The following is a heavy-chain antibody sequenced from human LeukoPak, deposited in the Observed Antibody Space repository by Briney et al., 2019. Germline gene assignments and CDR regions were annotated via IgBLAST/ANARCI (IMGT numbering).Heavy chain of an antibody. D-gene: IGHD2-15*01. CDR2: IYYSGST. J-gene: IGHJ4*02. Sequence: KPSETLSLTCTVSGGSISSYYWSWIRQPPGKGLEWIGYIYYSGSTNYNPSLKSRVTISVDTSKNQFSLKLSSVTAADTAVYYCARVGYCSGGSCLDYWGQGTLVTVSS. CDR3: ARVGYCSGGSCLDY. V-gene: IGHV4-59*08. CDR1: GGSISSYY.